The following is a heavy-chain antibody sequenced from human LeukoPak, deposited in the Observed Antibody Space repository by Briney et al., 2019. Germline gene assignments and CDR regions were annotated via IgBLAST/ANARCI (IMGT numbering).Heavy chain of an antibody. D-gene: IGHD4-11*01. Sequence: GASVKVSCKVSGDTLTELSMHCVRQAPGKGLEWMGTFDPEEDEIIYAQKFQGRLTMTEDTSTDTAYMDLRSLTSDDTAMYYCAAVGVGLQVFWGQGTLVTVSS. V-gene: IGHV1-24*01. CDR3: AAVGVGLQVF. CDR1: GDTLTELS. J-gene: IGHJ4*02. CDR2: FDPEEDEI.